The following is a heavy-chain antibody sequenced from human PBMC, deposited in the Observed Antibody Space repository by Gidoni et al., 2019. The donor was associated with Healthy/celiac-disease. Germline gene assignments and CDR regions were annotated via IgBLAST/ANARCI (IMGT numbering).Heavy chain of an antibody. CDR2: IYYSGST. CDR3: ARVHFYDFWSGPGWFDP. Sequence: QVQLQESGPGLVKPSETLSLTCTVSGGSINSYYWSWIRQPPGKGLEWIGYIYYSGSTNYNPSLKSRVTISVDTSKNQFSLKLSSVTAADTAVYYCARVHFYDFWSGPGWFDPWGQGTLVTVSS. D-gene: IGHD3-3*01. CDR1: GGSINSYY. V-gene: IGHV4-59*01. J-gene: IGHJ5*02.